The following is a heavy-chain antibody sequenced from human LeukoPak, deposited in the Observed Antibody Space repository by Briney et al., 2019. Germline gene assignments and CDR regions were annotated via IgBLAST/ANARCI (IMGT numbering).Heavy chain of an antibody. CDR2: IYTSGST. J-gene: IGHJ4*02. CDR1: AGSISTYY. Sequence: SETLFLTCTVSAGSISTYYWSWIRQPPGKGLEWIGYIYTSGSTNYNPSLKSRVTISVDKSKNQFSLKLSSVTAADTAVYYCASLAYYYDSSGTFDYWGQGTLVTVSS. CDR3: ASLAYYYDSSGTFDY. D-gene: IGHD3-22*01. V-gene: IGHV4-4*08.